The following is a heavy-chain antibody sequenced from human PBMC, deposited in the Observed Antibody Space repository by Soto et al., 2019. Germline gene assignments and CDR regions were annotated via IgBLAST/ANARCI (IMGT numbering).Heavy chain of an antibody. V-gene: IGHV5-51*01. D-gene: IGHD7-27*01. CDR2: IYPGASDT. Sequence: GESLKISCKGSGYSFTSYWIGWVRQMPGKGLEWMGIIYPGASDTRYSPSFQGQVTISADKSISTAYLQWSSLKASDTAMYYCARRSSSGAYYYYGMDVWGQGTTVTVSS. CDR3: ARRSSSGAYYYYGMDV. J-gene: IGHJ6*02. CDR1: GYSFTSYW.